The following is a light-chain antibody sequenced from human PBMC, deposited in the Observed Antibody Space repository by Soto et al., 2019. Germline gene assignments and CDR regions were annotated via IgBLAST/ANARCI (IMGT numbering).Light chain of an antibody. Sequence: DIQMTQSPSSLSASVGDRVTITCQASHDIKDFLNWFQEKPGKAPKLLIYDASNLQTGVPSRFSGSGSGTHCTFTISSLQPEDIATYYCQRYDSLPPTFGQGTRLDIK. V-gene: IGKV1-33*01. J-gene: IGKJ5*01. CDR2: DAS. CDR3: QRYDSLPPT. CDR1: HDIKDF.